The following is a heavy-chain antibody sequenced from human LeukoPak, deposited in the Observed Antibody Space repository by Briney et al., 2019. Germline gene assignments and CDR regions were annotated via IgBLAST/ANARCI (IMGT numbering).Heavy chain of an antibody. CDR1: GFTFRTYW. CDR3: ASGYSSSWATFDY. J-gene: IGHJ4*02. Sequence: GGSLRLSCAASGFTFRTYWMTWVRQAPGKGLEWVANIKPDGSEKYYVDSVKRRFTISRDNAKNSLYLQMNSLRAEDTAVYFCASGYSSSWATFDYWGRGTLVTVSS. CDR2: IKPDGSEK. V-gene: IGHV3-7*01. D-gene: IGHD6-13*01.